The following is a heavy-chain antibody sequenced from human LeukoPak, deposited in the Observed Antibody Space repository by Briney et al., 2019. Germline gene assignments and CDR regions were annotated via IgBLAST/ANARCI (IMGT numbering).Heavy chain of an antibody. Sequence: PSETLSLTCLVSGDSISSSNYWGWIRQPPGKGLEWIGSIYHTGITYYNPSLKSRATLSVDTSKNQFSLRMNSVTAADTAFYYCATDNGPWGYDALDVWGQGTVVTVSS. CDR1: GDSISSSNY. CDR2: IYHTGIT. J-gene: IGHJ3*01. CDR3: ATDNGPWGYDALDV. D-gene: IGHD3-16*01. V-gene: IGHV4-38-2*01.